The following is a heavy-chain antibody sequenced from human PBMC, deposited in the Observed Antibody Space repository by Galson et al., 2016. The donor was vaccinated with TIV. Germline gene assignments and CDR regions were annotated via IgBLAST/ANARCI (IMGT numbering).Heavy chain of an antibody. V-gene: IGHV2-5*05. J-gene: IGHJ3*02. CDR1: GFSLTTRGVG. Sequence: PALVKPTQTLTLTCTFSGFSLTTRGVGVAWIRQPPRKALEWLELIYWGEDQRYATSMRNRLTVTKDPSKNQVVLTLTGMDPADTGPYYCAHRKTGSRPLDAFDIWGQGTMVTVSS. CDR3: AHRKTGSRPLDAFDI. D-gene: IGHD2-15*01. CDR2: IYWGEDQ.